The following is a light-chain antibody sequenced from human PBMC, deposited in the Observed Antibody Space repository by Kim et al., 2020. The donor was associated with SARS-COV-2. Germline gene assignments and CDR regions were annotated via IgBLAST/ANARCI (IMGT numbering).Light chain of an antibody. J-gene: IGLJ3*02. Sequence: LGQTVRLTCQGDSLRNDYATWYKQRPGQAPVLVLYGKYNRPSGIPDRFSGSASGNTASLTITGAQAEDEADYYCNSRDSSGDHVVFGGGTQLTVL. CDR2: GKY. CDR3: NSRDSSGDHVV. CDR1: SLRNDY. V-gene: IGLV3-19*01.